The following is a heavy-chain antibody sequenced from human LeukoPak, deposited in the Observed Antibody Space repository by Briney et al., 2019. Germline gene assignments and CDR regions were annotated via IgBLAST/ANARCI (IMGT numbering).Heavy chain of an antibody. Sequence: EASVKVSCKASGYTFTGYYMHWVRQAPGQGLEWMGWINPNSGGTNYARKFQGRVTMTRDTSISTAYMELSRLRSDDTAVYYCARSCGGDCYFGYNWFDPWGQGTLVTVSS. V-gene: IGHV1-2*02. CDR3: ARSCGGDCYFGYNWFDP. D-gene: IGHD2-21*01. J-gene: IGHJ5*02. CDR2: INPNSGGT. CDR1: GYTFTGYY.